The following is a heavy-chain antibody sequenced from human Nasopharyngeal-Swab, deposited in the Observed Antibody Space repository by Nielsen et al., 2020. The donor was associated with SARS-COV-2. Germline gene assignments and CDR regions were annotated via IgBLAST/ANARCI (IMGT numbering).Heavy chain of an antibody. CDR3: AAAPSGDYGGY. CDR1: GFTFSNYW. CDR2: VNGDGSGT. D-gene: IGHD4-23*01. Sequence: GESLKISCAFSGFTFSNYWMHWVRQAPGKGLVWVSRVNGDGSGTAYADSVKGRFTISRDNAKNTVYLQMNSLRAEDTAVYYCAAAPSGDYGGYWGQGTLVTVSS. V-gene: IGHV3-74*01. J-gene: IGHJ4*02.